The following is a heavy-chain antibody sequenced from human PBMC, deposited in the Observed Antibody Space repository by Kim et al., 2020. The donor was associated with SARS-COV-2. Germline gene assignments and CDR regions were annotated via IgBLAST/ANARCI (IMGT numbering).Heavy chain of an antibody. CDR3: ARDEAPTGVRGYSGYDYARFDY. CDR1: GGTFSSYA. D-gene: IGHD5-12*01. V-gene: IGHV1-69*13. CDR2: IIPIFGTA. J-gene: IGHJ4*02. Sequence: SVKVSCKASGGTFSSYAISWVRQAPGQGLEWMGGIIPIFGTANYAQKFQGRVTITADESTSTAYMELSSLRSEDTAVYYCARDEAPTGVRGYSGYDYARFDYWGQGTLVTVSS.